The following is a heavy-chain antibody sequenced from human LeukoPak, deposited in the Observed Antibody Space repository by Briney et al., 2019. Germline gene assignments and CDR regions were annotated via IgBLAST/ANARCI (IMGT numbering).Heavy chain of an antibody. Sequence: GGSLRLSCVASGFTFSSYAMHWVRQAPGKGLEWVAVISYDGSNKYYADSVKGRFTISRDNSKNTLYLQMNSLRAEDTALYYCAKADTAMAPPDYWGQGTLVTVSS. D-gene: IGHD5-18*01. V-gene: IGHV3-30*04. CDR1: GFTFSSYA. J-gene: IGHJ4*02. CDR2: ISYDGSNK. CDR3: AKADTAMAPPDY.